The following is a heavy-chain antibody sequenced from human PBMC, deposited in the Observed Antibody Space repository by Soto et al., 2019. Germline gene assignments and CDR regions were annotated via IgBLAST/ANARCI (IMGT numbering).Heavy chain of an antibody. J-gene: IGHJ4*02. Sequence: ASVKVSWKASGYTFTSYGISWVRQALGQGLEWMGWISAYNGNTNYAQKLQGRVTMTTDTSTSTAYMELRSLRSDDTAVYYCARASRLLWFGELDYWGQGTLVTVSS. V-gene: IGHV1-18*01. CDR2: ISAYNGNT. CDR1: GYTFTSYG. CDR3: ARASRLLWFGELDY. D-gene: IGHD3-10*01.